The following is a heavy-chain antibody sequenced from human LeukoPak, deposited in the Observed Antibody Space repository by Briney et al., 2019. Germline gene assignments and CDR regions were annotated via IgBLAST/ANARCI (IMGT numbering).Heavy chain of an antibody. V-gene: IGHV1-8*01. CDR1: GYTFTSYD. Sequence: ASVKVSCKASGYTFTSYDINWVRQATGQGLEWMGWMNPNSGNTGYAQKFQGRVTMTRNTSISTAYMELSSLRSEDTAVYYCARIGSGGYSYGWGYYYYGMDVWGQGTTVTVSS. J-gene: IGHJ6*02. D-gene: IGHD5-18*01. CDR2: MNPNSGNT. CDR3: ARIGSGGYSYGWGYYYYGMDV.